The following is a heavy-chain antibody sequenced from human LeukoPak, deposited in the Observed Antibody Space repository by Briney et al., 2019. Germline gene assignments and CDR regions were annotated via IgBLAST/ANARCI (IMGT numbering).Heavy chain of an antibody. V-gene: IGHV1-69*04. CDR2: IIPILGIA. Sequence: SVTVSCKASGGTFSSYTISWVRQAPGQGLEWMGRIIPILGIANYAQKFQGRVTITADKSTSTAYMELSSLRSEDTAVYYCARDPPIVVVPAANGEYNWFDPWGQGTLVTVSS. CDR3: ARDPPIVVVPAANGEYNWFDP. CDR1: GGTFSSYT. J-gene: IGHJ5*02. D-gene: IGHD2-2*01.